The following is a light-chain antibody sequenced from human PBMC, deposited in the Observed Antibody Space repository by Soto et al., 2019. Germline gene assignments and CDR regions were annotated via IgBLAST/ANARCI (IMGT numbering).Light chain of an antibody. J-gene: IGKJ2*02. CDR2: GAS. CDR3: QQYGSSPRGT. Sequence: EIVLTQSPGALSLSPGERATLSCRASQSVSSSYLAWYQQKPGQAPRLLIYGASSRATGIPDRFSGSGSGTDFNLTISGLEPEDFAVYYCQQYGSSPRGTFGQGTKLEIK. CDR1: QSVSSSY. V-gene: IGKV3-20*01.